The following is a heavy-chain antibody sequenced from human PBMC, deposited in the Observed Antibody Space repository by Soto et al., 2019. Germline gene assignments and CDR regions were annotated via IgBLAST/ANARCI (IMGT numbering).Heavy chain of an antibody. J-gene: IGHJ6*02. CDR3: ARRADYCSSTSCYDYYYYGMDV. Sequence: GESLKISCKGSGYSFTSYWIGWVRQMPGKGLEWMGIIYPGDSDTRYSPSFQGQVTISADKSISTAYLQWSSLKASDTAMYYCARRADYCSSTSCYDYYYYGMDVWGQGTTVTVSS. V-gene: IGHV5-51*01. CDR2: IYPGDSDT. D-gene: IGHD2-2*01. CDR1: GYSFTSYW.